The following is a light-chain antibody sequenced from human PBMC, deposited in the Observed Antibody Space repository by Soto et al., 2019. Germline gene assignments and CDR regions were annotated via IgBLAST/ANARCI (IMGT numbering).Light chain of an antibody. Sequence: EIVMTQSPATLSVSPGERATLSCRASQSVSSNLAWYQQKPGQAPRLLMYGASTRATGIPDRFSGSGSGTEFTLTISSLQSEDFAVYYCQQHNNWPPWTFGQGTRWKS. J-gene: IGKJ1*01. CDR3: QQHNNWPPWT. CDR2: GAS. CDR1: QSVSSN. V-gene: IGKV3-15*01.